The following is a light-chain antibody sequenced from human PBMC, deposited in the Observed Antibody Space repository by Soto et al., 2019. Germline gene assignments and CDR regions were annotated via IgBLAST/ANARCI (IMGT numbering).Light chain of an antibody. V-gene: IGKV2-28*01. CDR2: VGS. Sequence: DIVVTQSPLSLRVTVGEGATISCGASQSLLQSNGYDYLEWYLQKPGQSPQLLIYVGSNRASGVPDRFSGSGSATDFTLKISRVEAEDVGVYYCMQALQTQTFGQGTKVDIK. CDR1: QSLLQSNGYDY. J-gene: IGKJ1*01. CDR3: MQALQTQT.